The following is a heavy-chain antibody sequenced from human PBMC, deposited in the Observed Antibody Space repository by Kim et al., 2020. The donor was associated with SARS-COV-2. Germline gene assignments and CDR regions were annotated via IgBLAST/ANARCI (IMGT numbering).Heavy chain of an antibody. CDR2: INTNTGNP. Sequence: ASVKVSCKASGYTFTSYAMNWVRQAPGQGLEWMGWINTNTGNPTYAQGFTGRFVFSLDTSVSTAYLQISSLKAEDTAVYYCARDWSVVVAASLGPNWFDPWGQGTLVTVSS. D-gene: IGHD2-15*01. V-gene: IGHV7-4-1*02. CDR3: ARDWSVVVAASLGPNWFDP. CDR1: GYTFTSYA. J-gene: IGHJ5*02.